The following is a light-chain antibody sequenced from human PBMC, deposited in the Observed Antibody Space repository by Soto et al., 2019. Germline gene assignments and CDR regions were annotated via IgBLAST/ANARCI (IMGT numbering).Light chain of an antibody. Sequence: QSVLTQPASVSGSPGQSITISCTGTSNDIGDYNYVSWYQQHPGEAPKLMIYEISKRPSGVSNRFSGSKSGNTASLTISGLQAEDEANYYCGSYTSTGTLYVFGTGTKVTVL. CDR2: EIS. CDR1: SNDIGDYNY. J-gene: IGLJ1*01. V-gene: IGLV2-14*01. CDR3: GSYTSTGTLYV.